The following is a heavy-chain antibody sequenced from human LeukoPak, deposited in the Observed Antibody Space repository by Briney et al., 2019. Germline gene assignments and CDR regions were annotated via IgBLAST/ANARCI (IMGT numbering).Heavy chain of an antibody. J-gene: IGHJ6*03. D-gene: IGHD3-3*01. CDR3: ARLNYDFSSGYYYYYYYMDV. CDR1: GGTFSSYA. Sequence: SVKVSCKASGGTFSSYAISWVRQAPGQGLEWMGGIIPIFGTANYAQKFQGRVTNTTDESTSTAYMELSSLRSEDTAVYYCARLNYDFSSGYYYYYYYMDVWGKGTTVTVSS. CDR2: IIPIFGTA. V-gene: IGHV1-69*05.